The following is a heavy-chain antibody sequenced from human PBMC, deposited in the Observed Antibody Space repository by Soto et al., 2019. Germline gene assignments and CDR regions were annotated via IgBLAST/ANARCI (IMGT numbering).Heavy chain of an antibody. CDR1: GYSFTSYW. CDR3: ARNYCSGGSCYRFGMDV. V-gene: IGHV5-51*01. Sequence: GESLKISCKGSGYSFTSYWIGWVRQMPGKGLEWMGIIYPGDSDTRYSPSFQGQVTISADKSTSTAYLQWSSLKASDTAMYYCARNYCSGGSCYRFGMDVWGQGTTVTVSS. J-gene: IGHJ6*02. CDR2: IYPGDSDT. D-gene: IGHD2-15*01.